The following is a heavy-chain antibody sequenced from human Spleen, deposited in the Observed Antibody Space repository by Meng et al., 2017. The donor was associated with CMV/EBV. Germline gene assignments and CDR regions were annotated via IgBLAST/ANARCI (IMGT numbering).Heavy chain of an antibody. CDR2: IRYNGRNK. CDR3: AKGTDYDFWSGYPPFGMDV. Sequence: GESLKISCEASGFTFSTYGMHWVRQAPGKGLEWVAFIRYNGRNKYSADSVKGRFTISRDNSKNTLYFQMNSLRVEDTAVYYCAKGTDYDFWSGYPPFGMDVWGQGTTVTVSS. CDR1: GFTFSTYG. V-gene: IGHV3-30*02. D-gene: IGHD3-3*01. J-gene: IGHJ6*02.